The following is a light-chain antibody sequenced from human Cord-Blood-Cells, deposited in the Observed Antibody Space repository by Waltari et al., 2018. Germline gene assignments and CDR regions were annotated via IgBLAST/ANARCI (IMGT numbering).Light chain of an antibody. V-gene: IGLV2-14*01. CDR3: SSYTSSSTWV. Sequence: QSVLTQPASVSGSPGQSITISCTGTSSDVGGYNYVSWYQPHPGKAPKLMIYDVSKRPSGVSNRFSGSKSGNTASLTISGLQAEDEADYYCSSYTSSSTWVFGGGTKLTVL. J-gene: IGLJ3*02. CDR2: DVS. CDR1: SSDVGGYNY.